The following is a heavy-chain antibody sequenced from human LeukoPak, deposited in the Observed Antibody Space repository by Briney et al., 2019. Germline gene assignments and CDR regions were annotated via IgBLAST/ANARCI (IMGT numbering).Heavy chain of an antibody. V-gene: IGHV3-9*01. CDR1: GFTFDDYA. CDR3: AKDSGTYSLLPIEAPFDY. J-gene: IGHJ4*02. Sequence: PGRSLRLSCAASGFTFDDYAMHWVRQAPGKGLELVSGISWNSGSICYAESVKGRFTISTDNDNNSLYLQMNSLRAADTGFSYCAKDSGTYSLLPIEAPFDYWGQGTLVTVSS. D-gene: IGHD1-26*01. CDR2: ISWNSGSI.